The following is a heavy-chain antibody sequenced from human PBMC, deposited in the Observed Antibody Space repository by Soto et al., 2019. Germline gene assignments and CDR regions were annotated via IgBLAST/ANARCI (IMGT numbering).Heavy chain of an antibody. D-gene: IGHD1-26*01. Sequence: QVQLVQSGAEVKKPGSSVKVSCKASGGTFSSYAVSWVRQAPGQGLEWMGGIIPIFGTPSYAQKFQGRVTITADESTTTAYMELSSLRSEDTAVYYCASHLRYSGTYLKWFDRWGQGTLVTVSS. CDR2: IIPIFGTP. CDR1: GGTFSSYA. J-gene: IGHJ5*02. CDR3: ASHLRYSGTYLKWFDR. V-gene: IGHV1-69*01.